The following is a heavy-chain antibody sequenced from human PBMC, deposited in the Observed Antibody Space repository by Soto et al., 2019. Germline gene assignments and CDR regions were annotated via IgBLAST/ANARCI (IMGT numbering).Heavy chain of an antibody. Sequence: ASVKVSCKASGYTFTSYGISWVRQAPGQGLEWMGGIIPIFGTANYAQKFQGRVTITADESTSTAYMELSSLRSEDTAVYYCARSDEIDSGYYGMDVWGQGTTVTVSS. CDR2: IIPIFGTA. V-gene: IGHV1-69*13. CDR1: GYTFTSYG. J-gene: IGHJ6*02. CDR3: ARSDEIDSGYYGMDV. D-gene: IGHD3-10*01.